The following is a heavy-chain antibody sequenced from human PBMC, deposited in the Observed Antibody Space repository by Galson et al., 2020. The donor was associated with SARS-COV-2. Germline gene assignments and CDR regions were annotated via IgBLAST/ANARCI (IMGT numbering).Heavy chain of an antibody. CDR3: ATSSSFSRVGWFDP. J-gene: IGHJ5*02. CDR2: FDPEDGET. D-gene: IGHD6-6*01. V-gene: IGHV1-24*01. CDR1: GYTLTELS. Sequence: ASVKVSCKVSGYTLTELSMHWVRQAPGKGLEWMGGFDPEDGETIYAQKFQGRVTMTEDTSTDTAYIELSSLRSEDTAVYYCATSSSFSRVGWFDPWGQGTLVTVSS.